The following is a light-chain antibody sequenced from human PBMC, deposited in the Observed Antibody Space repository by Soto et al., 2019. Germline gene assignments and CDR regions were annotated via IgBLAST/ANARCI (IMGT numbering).Light chain of an antibody. V-gene: IGKV3-15*01. CDR2: GAS. Sequence: EIGMTQSPATLSVSPGERATLSCRASQSFSINLAWYQLKPGQAPRLLIFGASTRATGIPARFSGSGSGTEFTLTISSLQSEDFAVYYCQEYNKWPPTFTFGQGTKLEIK. CDR3: QEYNKWPPTFT. J-gene: IGKJ2*01. CDR1: QSFSIN.